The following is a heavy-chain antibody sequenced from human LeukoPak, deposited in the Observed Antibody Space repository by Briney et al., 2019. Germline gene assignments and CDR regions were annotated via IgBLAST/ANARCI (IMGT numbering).Heavy chain of an antibody. Sequence: SETLSLTCTVSGGSISSYYWSWIRQPAGKGLEWIGRIYISGSTNYNPSLKSRVTMSVDTSKNQFSLELSSVTAADTAMYYCARQVGSGSYYKEIDYWGQGTLVTVSS. D-gene: IGHD3-10*01. V-gene: IGHV4-4*07. CDR3: ARQVGSGSYYKEIDY. J-gene: IGHJ4*02. CDR1: GGSISSYY. CDR2: IYISGST.